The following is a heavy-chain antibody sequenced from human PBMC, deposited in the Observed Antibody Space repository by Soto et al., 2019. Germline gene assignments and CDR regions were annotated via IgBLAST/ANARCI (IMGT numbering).Heavy chain of an antibody. D-gene: IGHD3-10*01. CDR1: GFTFSSYG. CDR3: AKSPRSGSYYAWYFDY. Sequence: GGSLRLSCAASGFTFSSYGMHWVRQAPGKGLEWVAVISYDGSNKYYADSVKGRFTISRDNSKNTLYLQMNSLRAEDTAVYYCAKSPRSGSYYAWYFDYWGQGTLVTV. CDR2: ISYDGSNK. V-gene: IGHV3-30*18. J-gene: IGHJ4*02.